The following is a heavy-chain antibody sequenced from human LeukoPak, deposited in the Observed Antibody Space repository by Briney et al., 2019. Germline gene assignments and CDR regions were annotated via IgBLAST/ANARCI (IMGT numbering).Heavy chain of an antibody. CDR1: GFTFSSYA. V-gene: IGHV3-30*04. D-gene: IGHD4-17*01. J-gene: IGHJ4*02. Sequence: PGRSLRLSCAASGFTFSSYAMHWVRQAPGKGLEWVAVISYDGSNKYYADSVKGRFTISRDNSKNTLYLQMNSLRAEDTAVYYCAIPHWYASYGDYEKVFDYWGQGTLVTVSS. CDR2: ISYDGSNK. CDR3: AIPHWYASYGDYEKVFDY.